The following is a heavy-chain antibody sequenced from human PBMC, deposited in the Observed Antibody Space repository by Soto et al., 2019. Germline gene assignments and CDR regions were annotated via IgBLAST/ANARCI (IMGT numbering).Heavy chain of an antibody. Sequence: GGSLGLSCAASGLPFTNAWMSWVRQAPGKGLEWIGLVKSKSSGGTSDYAAPVEGRFNISRDDSKNMVYLQMNSLRTDDTAVYYCITDGRDPWGQGALVTVSS. CDR1: GLPFTNAW. J-gene: IGHJ5*02. CDR3: ITDGRDP. CDR2: VKSKSSGGTS. V-gene: IGHV3-15*01.